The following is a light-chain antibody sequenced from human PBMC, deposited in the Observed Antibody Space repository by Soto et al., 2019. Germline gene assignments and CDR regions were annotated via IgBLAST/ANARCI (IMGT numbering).Light chain of an antibody. Sequence: DIQMTQSPSSLSSSVGDTVTITFLASQGISSYLAWYQQKPGKAPKLLIYAASTLQSGVPSRFSGSESGTEFTLTISSLQPEDFATYYCQQLNTYPLTFGGGTKVDIK. CDR2: AAS. J-gene: IGKJ4*01. V-gene: IGKV1-9*01. CDR1: QGISSY. CDR3: QQLNTYPLT.